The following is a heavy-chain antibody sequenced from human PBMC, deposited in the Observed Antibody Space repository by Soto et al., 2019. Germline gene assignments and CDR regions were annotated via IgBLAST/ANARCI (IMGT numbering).Heavy chain of an antibody. J-gene: IGHJ5*01. Sequence: SETLSLTCSVPSHSISSGFFWGWIRQPPGKGLEWIGSIFHTGDTYYNPSLKSRTTLSVDTAKNQFSLKLTSLTAADTAVHYCARDTNSLDSWGLGTMVTVSS. CDR2: IFHTGDT. CDR1: SHSISSGFF. CDR3: ARDTNSLDS. D-gene: IGHD1-1*01. V-gene: IGHV4-38-2*02.